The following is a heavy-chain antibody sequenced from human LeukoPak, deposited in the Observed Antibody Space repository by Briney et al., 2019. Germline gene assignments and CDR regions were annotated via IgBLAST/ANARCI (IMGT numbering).Heavy chain of an antibody. CDR3: ARGKYYYGSGSYLYYYYMDV. Sequence: PSETLSLTCAVNGGSFSGYYWSWIRQPPGKGLEWIGEMNHSGSTNYNPSLKSRVIISVDTSKNHFSLKVNSVTAADTAVYYCARGKYYYGSGSYLYYYYMDVWGKGTTVTISS. D-gene: IGHD3-10*01. CDR1: GGSFSGYY. V-gene: IGHV4-34*01. J-gene: IGHJ6*03. CDR2: MNHSGST.